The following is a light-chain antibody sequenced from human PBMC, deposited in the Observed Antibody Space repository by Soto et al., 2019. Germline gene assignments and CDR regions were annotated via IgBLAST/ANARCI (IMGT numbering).Light chain of an antibody. Sequence: EIVLTQSPATLSLSPGERATLSCRASQSVSSYLAWYQQKPGQAPRLLIYDASNRATGIPARFSGSGSGTDLPLTISSLEPEDFAVYCFQQRSNWPPFTFGPGTKVDIK. CDR3: QQRSNWPPFT. J-gene: IGKJ3*01. CDR2: DAS. CDR1: QSVSSY. V-gene: IGKV3-11*01.